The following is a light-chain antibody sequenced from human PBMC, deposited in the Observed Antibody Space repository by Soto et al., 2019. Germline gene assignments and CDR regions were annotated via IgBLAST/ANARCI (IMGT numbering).Light chain of an antibody. V-gene: IGLV2-14*01. J-gene: IGLJ1*01. Sequence: QSALTQPASVSGSPGQSITISCTGTSGDVDAFDYVSWYQQHPGKAPKLMIFEVSDRPSGVSDRFSGSKSGSTASLTISGLHAEDEADYFCTSCTSSSTQVFGTGTKVTVL. CDR1: SGDVDAFDY. CDR3: TSCTSSSTQV. CDR2: EVS.